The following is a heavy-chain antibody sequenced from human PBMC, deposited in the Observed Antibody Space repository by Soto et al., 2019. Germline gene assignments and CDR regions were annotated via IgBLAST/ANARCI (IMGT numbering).Heavy chain of an antibody. D-gene: IGHD7-27*01. CDR3: ARGPSGDKVHY. Sequence: SETLSLTCTVSGGSISSYYWGWIRQPPGEGLEWIGHIFDSGTTYTNPSLRSQVAISLDTSKNHFSLTLSSVTAADTAVYYCARGPSGDKVHYWGQGALVTV. CDR1: GGSISSYY. V-gene: IGHV4-59*08. CDR2: IFDSGTT. J-gene: IGHJ4*02.